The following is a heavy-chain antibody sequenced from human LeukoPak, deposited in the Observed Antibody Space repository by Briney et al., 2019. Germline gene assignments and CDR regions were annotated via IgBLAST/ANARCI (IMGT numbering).Heavy chain of an antibody. J-gene: IGHJ4*02. CDR2: IQNGGSDK. D-gene: IGHD6-13*01. CDR1: GINFRSSG. CDR3: AREGGRAAAGRFDY. V-gene: IGHV3-30*02. Sequence: PGGSLRLSCAASGINFRSSGMHWVRQAQGQGLEWVTFIQNGGSDKSYAASVKGRFTISRDNSKNTVYLHMNSLRADDTALYYCAREGGRAAAGRFDYWGQGTLVTVSS.